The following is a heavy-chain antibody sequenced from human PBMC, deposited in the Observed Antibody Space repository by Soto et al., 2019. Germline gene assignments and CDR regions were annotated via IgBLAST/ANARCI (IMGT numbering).Heavy chain of an antibody. D-gene: IGHD5-18*01. CDR1: GFTFSSYA. J-gene: IGHJ3*02. CDR3: AKDFYYSYGYVPHDAFDI. Sequence: PGGSLRLSCAASGFTFSSYAMSWVRQAPGKGLEWVSAISGSGGSTYYADSVKGRFTISRDNSKNTLYLQMNSLRAEDTAVYYWAKDFYYSYGYVPHDAFDIWGQGTMVTVSS. CDR2: ISGSGGST. V-gene: IGHV3-23*01.